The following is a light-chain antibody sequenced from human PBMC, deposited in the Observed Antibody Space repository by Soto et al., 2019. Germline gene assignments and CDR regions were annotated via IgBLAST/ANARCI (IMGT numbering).Light chain of an antibody. J-gene: IGKJ1*01. CDR3: QRDNNWPPWT. CDR1: QSVSSN. CDR2: RAS. Sequence: EIVMTQSPATLSVFPGERATLSCRASQSVSSNLAWYQQKPCQAPSLLLYRASTRATGIPARFSGSGSGTEFTLSVSSLQTEDFAVDYCQRDNNWPPWTFGLGTKVEIK. V-gene: IGKV3-15*01.